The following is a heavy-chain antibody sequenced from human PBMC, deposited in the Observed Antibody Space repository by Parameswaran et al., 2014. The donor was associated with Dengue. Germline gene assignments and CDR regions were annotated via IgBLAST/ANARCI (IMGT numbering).Heavy chain of an antibody. CDR2: ISYDGSNK. Sequence: AVISYDGSNKYYADSVKGRFTISRDNSKNTLYLQMNSLRAEDTAVYYCAKGRLADDYGSLDYWGQGTLVTVSS. D-gene: IGHD3-10*01. V-gene: IGHV3-30*18. CDR3: AKGRLADDYGSLDY. J-gene: IGHJ4*02.